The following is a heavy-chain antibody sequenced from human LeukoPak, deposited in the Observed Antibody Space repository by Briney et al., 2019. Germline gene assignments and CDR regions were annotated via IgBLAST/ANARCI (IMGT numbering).Heavy chain of an antibody. D-gene: IGHD3-16*02. CDR1: GFTFDDYG. V-gene: IGHV3-20*04. CDR3: ARRESSYQNYDYYYHMDV. CDR2: INWNGDST. Sequence: PGGSLRLSCAASGFTFDDYGMSWVRQAPGRGLEWVSDINWNGDSTGYADSVKGRFTISRDNAKNSLYLQMNSLRVEDTALYYCARRESSYQNYDYYYHMDVWGKGTTVTVSS. J-gene: IGHJ6*03.